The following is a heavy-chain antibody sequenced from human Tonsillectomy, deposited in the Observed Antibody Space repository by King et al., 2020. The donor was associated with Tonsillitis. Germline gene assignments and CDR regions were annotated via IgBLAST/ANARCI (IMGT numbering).Heavy chain of an antibody. Sequence: VQLVESGGDLIQPGGSLRLSCAASGFSFSTYWMHWVRQVPGKGLVWVSHITSDASRATYADSVRGRFTISRDNAKNTLYLQMNTLRAEDTAVYYCVRDSVASGSFDSWGQGTLVTVSS. CDR1: GFSFSTYW. D-gene: IGHD3-10*01. V-gene: IGHV3-74*01. CDR2: ITSDASRA. CDR3: VRDSVASGSFDS. J-gene: IGHJ4*02.